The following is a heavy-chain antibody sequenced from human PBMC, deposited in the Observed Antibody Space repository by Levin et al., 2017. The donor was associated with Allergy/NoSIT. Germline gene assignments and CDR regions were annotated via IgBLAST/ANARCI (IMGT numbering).Heavy chain of an antibody. Sequence: SETLSLTCAVSGGSISSGGYSWSWIRQPPGKGLEWIGYIYHSGSTYYNPSLKSRVTISVDRSKNQFSLKLSSVTAADTAVYYCARRYCSGGSCHFDYWGQGTLVTVSS. CDR1: GGSISSGGYS. V-gene: IGHV4-30-2*01. CDR3: ARRYCSGGSCHFDY. CDR2: IYHSGST. D-gene: IGHD2-15*01. J-gene: IGHJ4*02.